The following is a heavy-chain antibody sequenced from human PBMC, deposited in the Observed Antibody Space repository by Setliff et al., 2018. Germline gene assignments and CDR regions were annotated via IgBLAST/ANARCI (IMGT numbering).Heavy chain of an antibody. CDR1: GFTFSSYW. CDR2: IKQDGSDK. V-gene: IGHV3-7*03. D-gene: IGHD3-3*01. CDR3: VRARTTNYDFWSGLNAFDI. Sequence: GGSLRLSCAASGFTFSSYWMSWVRQAPGKGLERVANIKQDGSDKYYVDSVKGRFTISRDNAKNSLSLQMNSLRAEDTAVYYCVRARTTNYDFWSGLNAFDIWGQGTMVTVSS. J-gene: IGHJ3*02.